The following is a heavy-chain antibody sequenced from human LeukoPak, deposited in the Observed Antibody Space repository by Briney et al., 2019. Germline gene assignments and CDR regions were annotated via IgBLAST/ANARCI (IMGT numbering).Heavy chain of an antibody. CDR2: IIPIFGTA. CDR3: ARGSSYYDILTGFQRGRYYFDY. J-gene: IGHJ4*02. V-gene: IGHV1-69*13. Sequence: SVKVSCKASGGTFSSYAISWVRRAPGQGREWMGGIIPIFGTANYAQKFQGRVTITADESTSTAYMELSSLRSEDTAVYYCARGSSYYDILTGFQRGRYYFDYWGQGTLVTVSS. CDR1: GGTFSSYA. D-gene: IGHD3-9*01.